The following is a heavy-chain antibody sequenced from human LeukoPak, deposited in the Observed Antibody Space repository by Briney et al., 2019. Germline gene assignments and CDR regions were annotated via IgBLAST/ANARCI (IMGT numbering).Heavy chain of an antibody. Sequence: SGTLSLTCAVSGGSISSNNWWTWVRQPPGKGLEWIGEIYHLGTTNYNPSLKSRVTLSVDKSKNQFSLKLTSVTAADTAVYYCARGRTRGAPDYWGQGTLVTVSS. CDR3: ARGRTRGAPDY. CDR2: IYHLGTT. J-gene: IGHJ4*02. D-gene: IGHD3-10*01. V-gene: IGHV4-4*02. CDR1: GGSISSNNW.